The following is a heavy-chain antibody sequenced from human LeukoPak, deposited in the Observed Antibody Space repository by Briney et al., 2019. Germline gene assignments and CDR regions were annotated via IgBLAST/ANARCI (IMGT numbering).Heavy chain of an antibody. V-gene: IGHV1-2*02. CDR2: INPNSGGT. J-gene: IGHJ5*02. Sequence: GASVKVSCKASGGTFSSYAISWVRQAPGQGLEWMGWINPNSGGTNYAQKFQGRVTMTRDTSISTVYMELSRLRSDDTAVYYCARASGSYWWFDPWGQGTLVTVSS. D-gene: IGHD1-26*01. CDR1: GGTFSSYA. CDR3: ARASGSYWWFDP.